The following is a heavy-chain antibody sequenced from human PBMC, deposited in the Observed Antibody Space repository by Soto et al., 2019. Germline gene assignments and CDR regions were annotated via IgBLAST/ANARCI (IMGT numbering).Heavy chain of an antibody. Sequence: GGSLRLSWSASGVTFSSYGIHWVRQATGKGLEWVSAIGTAGDTYYPGSVKGRFTISRENAKNSLYLQMNSLRAEDTAVYYCARGGYYYDSSGPGEYRGQGTLVPGSS. CDR1: GVTFSSYG. CDR2: IGTAGDT. CDR3: ARGGYYYDSSGPGEY. D-gene: IGHD3-22*01. V-gene: IGHV3-13*01. J-gene: IGHJ4*02.